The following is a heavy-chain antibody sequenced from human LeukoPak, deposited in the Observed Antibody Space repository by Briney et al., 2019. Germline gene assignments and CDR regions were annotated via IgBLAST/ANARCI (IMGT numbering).Heavy chain of an antibody. V-gene: IGHV1-69*04. CDR3: ASSTAVTPRPDYYYYGMDV. CDR2: IIPILGIA. CDR1: GGTFSSYA. D-gene: IGHD4-23*01. Sequence: SVKVSCKASGGTFSSYAISWVRQAPGQGLEWMGRIIPILGIANYAQKFQGRVTITADKSTSTAYMELSSLRSEDTAVYYCASSTAVTPRPDYYYYGMDVWGQGTTVTVSS. J-gene: IGHJ6*02.